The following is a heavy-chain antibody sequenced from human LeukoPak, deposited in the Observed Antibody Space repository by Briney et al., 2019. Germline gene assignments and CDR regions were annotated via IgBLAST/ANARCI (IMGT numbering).Heavy chain of an antibody. J-gene: IGHJ4*02. Sequence: GESLKISCKGSGYSFSSYWIGWVRQMPGTGLEWLGIIYPGDSDATYSPSFQGQVTISTDKAISTAYLQWRSLKASDTAMYYCARQGIVYASVDYWGQGTLVTVSS. CDR1: GYSFSSYW. CDR2: IYPGDSDA. CDR3: ARQGIVYASVDY. D-gene: IGHD2-8*01. V-gene: IGHV5-51*01.